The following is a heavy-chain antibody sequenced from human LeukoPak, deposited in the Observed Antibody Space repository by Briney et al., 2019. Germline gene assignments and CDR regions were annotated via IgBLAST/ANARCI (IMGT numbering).Heavy chain of an antibody. V-gene: IGHV4-34*01. D-gene: IGHD3-16*02. CDR2: INHSGST. CDR3: ARGGYYGYVWGSYRYRYYFDY. CDR1: GGSFSGYY. Sequence: SETLSLTCAVYGGSFSGYYWSWIRQPPGKGLEWIGEINHSGSTNYNPSLKSRVTISVDTSKNQFSLKLSSVTAADTAVYYCARGGYYGYVWGSYRYRYYFDYWGQGTLVTVSS. J-gene: IGHJ4*02.